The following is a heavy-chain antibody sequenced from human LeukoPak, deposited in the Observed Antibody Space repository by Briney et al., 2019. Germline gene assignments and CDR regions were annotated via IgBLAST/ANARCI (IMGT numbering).Heavy chain of an antibody. CDR1: GGTFSSYA. Sequence: SVKVSCKASGGTFSSYAISWVRQAPGQGLEWMGRIIPILGIANYAQKFQGRVTITADKSTSTAYMELSSLRSEDTAAYYCARGDSNCSSTSCYVYWGQGTLVTVSS. D-gene: IGHD2-2*01. CDR2: IIPILGIA. J-gene: IGHJ4*02. CDR3: ARGDSNCSSTSCYVY. V-gene: IGHV1-69*04.